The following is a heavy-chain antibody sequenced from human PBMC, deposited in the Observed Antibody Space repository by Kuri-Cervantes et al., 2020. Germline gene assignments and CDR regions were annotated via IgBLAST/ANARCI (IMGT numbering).Heavy chain of an antibody. CDR3: ARDRAAAGPRRYFDY. CDR2: IKQDGSEK. Sequence: GESLKISCAASGFTFSSSGMHWVRQAPGKGLEWVANIKQDGSEKYYVDSVKGRFTISRDNAKNSLYLQMNSLRAEDTAVYYCARDRAAAGPRRYFDYWGQGTLVTVSS. V-gene: IGHV3-7*01. CDR1: GFTFSSSG. D-gene: IGHD6-13*01. J-gene: IGHJ4*02.